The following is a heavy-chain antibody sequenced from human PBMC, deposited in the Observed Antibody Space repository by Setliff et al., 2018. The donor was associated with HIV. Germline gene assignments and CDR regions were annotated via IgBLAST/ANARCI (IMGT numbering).Heavy chain of an antibody. V-gene: IGHV4-34*01. CDR3: ATASGYDLFMGAFDI. D-gene: IGHD5-12*01. Sequence: SETLSLTCAVSGGSFSGYYWSWIRQPPGKGLEWIGEINQSGGINYNPSLKSRVTISIDTFKNQFSMKLYSVTAADTAIYFCATASGYDLFMGAFDIWGQGTMVTVS. J-gene: IGHJ3*02. CDR1: GGSFSGYY. CDR2: INQSGGI.